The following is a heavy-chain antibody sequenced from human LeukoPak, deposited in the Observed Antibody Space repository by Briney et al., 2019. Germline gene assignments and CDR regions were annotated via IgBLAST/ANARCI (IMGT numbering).Heavy chain of an antibody. Sequence: PSETLSLTCTVSGGSISSYYWSWIRQPPGKGLEWIGYIYYSGSTNYNPSLKSRVTISVDTSKNQFSLKLSSVTAADTAVYYCARVGDSYCFCGNKATCWFDPWGQGTLVTVSS. CDR3: ARVGDSYCFCGNKATCWFDP. J-gene: IGHJ5*02. V-gene: IGHV4-59*01. CDR1: GGSISSYY. CDR2: IYYSGST. D-gene: IGHD5-18*01.